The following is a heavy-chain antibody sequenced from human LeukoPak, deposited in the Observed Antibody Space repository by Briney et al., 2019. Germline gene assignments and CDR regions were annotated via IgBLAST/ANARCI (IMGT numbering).Heavy chain of an antibody. V-gene: IGHV6-1*01. CDR2: TFYRSKWYN. D-gene: IGHD6-13*01. CDR3: ARGAAAGWVDY. J-gene: IGHJ4*02. Sequence: SQTLSLTCAISGDSVSSNSGVWTWIRQSPSRGFEWLGRTFYRSKWYNHYAVSVKSRITINPDTSKNQFSLQLNSVTPEDTAVYYCARGAAAGWVDYWGQGTLVTVPS. CDR1: GDSVSSNSGV.